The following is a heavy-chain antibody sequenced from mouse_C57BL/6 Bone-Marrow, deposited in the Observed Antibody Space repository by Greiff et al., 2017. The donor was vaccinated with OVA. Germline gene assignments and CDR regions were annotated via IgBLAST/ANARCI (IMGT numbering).Heavy chain of an antibody. V-gene: IGHV1-53*01. CDR1: GYTFTSYW. CDR3: ARLDGNYFWYFDV. J-gene: IGHJ1*03. Sequence: VQLQQPGTELVKPGASVKLSCKASGYTFTSYWMHWVKQRPGQGLEWIGNINPSNGGTNYNEKFKSKATLTVDKSSSTAYMQLSSLTSEDSAVYYCARLDGNYFWYFDVWGTGTTVTVSS. D-gene: IGHD2-1*01. CDR2: INPSNGGT.